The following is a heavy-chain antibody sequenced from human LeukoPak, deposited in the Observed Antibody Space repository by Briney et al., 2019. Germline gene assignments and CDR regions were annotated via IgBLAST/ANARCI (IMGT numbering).Heavy chain of an antibody. J-gene: IGHJ3*02. V-gene: IGHV4-39*07. Sequence: SETLSLTCTVSGGSISSSSYYWGWIRQPPGKGLEWIGSIYYNGITYYNPSLKSRVTISVDTSKNQFSLKLSSVTAADTAVYYCAREEVVVVDAFDIWGQGTMVTVSS. CDR3: AREEVVVVDAFDI. D-gene: IGHD3-22*01. CDR1: GGSISSSSYY. CDR2: IYYNGIT.